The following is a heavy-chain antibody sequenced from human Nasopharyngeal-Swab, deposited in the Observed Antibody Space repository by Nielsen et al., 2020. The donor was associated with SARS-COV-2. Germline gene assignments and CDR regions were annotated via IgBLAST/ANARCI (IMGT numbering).Heavy chain of an antibody. CDR3: ARENHGVFDN. V-gene: IGHV3-7*01. J-gene: IGHJ4*02. CDR1: GFTFSPFW. Sequence: GESLKISCAASGFTFSPFWMTWVRQAPGKGLEWVATIQTDGTEQYSVDSVKGRFTISRDNGKNSLYLQVNSLRVEDTAVYYCARENHGVFDNWGQGTLVTVSS. CDR2: IQTDGTEQ.